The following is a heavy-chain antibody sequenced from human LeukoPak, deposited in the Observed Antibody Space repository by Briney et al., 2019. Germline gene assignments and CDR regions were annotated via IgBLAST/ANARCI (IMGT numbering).Heavy chain of an antibody. CDR3: ARDPLPGYYDSSGPLPYAFDI. CDR2: ISWNSGSI. D-gene: IGHD3-22*01. V-gene: IGHV3-9*01. CDR1: GFTFDDYA. J-gene: IGHJ3*02. Sequence: GGSLRLSCAASGFTFDDYAMHWVRQAPGKGLEWVSGISWNSGSIGYADSVKGRFTISRDNSKNTLYLQMNSLRAEDTAVYYYARDPLPGYYDSSGPLPYAFDIWGQGTMVTVSS.